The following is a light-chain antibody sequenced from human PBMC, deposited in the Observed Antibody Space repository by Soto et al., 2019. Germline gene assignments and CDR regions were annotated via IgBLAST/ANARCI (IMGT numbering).Light chain of an antibody. CDR1: SSDVCGYNY. Sequence: SLLTQPATIYESPGQSITHYCTGTSSDVCGYNYVSWYQHHPGKAPQLIIYDVTNRPSGVSNPFSGSKSGNTASLTISGLLPEEEADYYCSSYTTSNTRQIVFGTGTKVT. CDR2: DVT. CDR3: SSYTTSNTRQIV. V-gene: IGLV2-14*03. J-gene: IGLJ1*01.